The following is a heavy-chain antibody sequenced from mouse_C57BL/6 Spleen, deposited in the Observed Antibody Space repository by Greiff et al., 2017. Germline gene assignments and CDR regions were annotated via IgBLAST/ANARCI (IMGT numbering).Heavy chain of an antibody. V-gene: IGHV1-50*01. CDR3: AYSAYYGSSYVYFDV. Sequence: VQLQQPGAELVKPGASVKLSCKASGYTFTSYWMQWVKQRPGQGLEWIGEIDPSDSYTNYNQKFKGKATLTVDTSSSTAYMQLSSLTSEDSAVYYCAYSAYYGSSYVYFDVWGTGTTVTVSS. J-gene: IGHJ1*03. CDR1: GYTFTSYW. CDR2: IDPSDSYT. D-gene: IGHD1-1*01.